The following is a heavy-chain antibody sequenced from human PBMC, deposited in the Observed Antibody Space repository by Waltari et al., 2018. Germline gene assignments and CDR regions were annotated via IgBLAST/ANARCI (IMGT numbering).Heavy chain of an antibody. J-gene: IGHJ5*02. Sequence: QVQLQESGPGLVKPSQTLSLTCTVSGGSISSGSSYWSWIRQPAGKGLEWIGRIYTSGSTNYNPSLKSRVTISVDTSKNQFSLKLSSVTAADTAVYYCARFEESWFDPWGQGTLVTVSS. CDR2: IYTSGST. CDR3: ARFEESWFDP. V-gene: IGHV4-61*02. D-gene: IGHD3-9*01. CDR1: GGSISSGSSY.